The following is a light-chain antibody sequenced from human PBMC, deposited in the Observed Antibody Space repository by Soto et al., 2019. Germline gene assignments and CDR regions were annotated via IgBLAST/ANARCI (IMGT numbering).Light chain of an antibody. Sequence: EIVMTQSPATLSVSPGERATLSCRASQSVSTKLAWYQQKPGQGPRLLIYGASTRATGIPARFSGSGSGTEFTLTITSLQSEDFALYYCQHYSTGLWTFGQGTKVKIK. CDR2: GAS. CDR3: QHYSTGLWT. CDR1: QSVSTK. J-gene: IGKJ1*01. V-gene: IGKV3-15*01.